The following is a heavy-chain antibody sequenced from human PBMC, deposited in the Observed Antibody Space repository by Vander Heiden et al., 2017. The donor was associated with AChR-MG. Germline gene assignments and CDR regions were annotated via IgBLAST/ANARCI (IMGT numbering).Heavy chain of an antibody. CDR2: ISYDGSNK. V-gene: IGHV3-30*03. CDR3: ATYPPNYYYYYYMDV. Sequence: QVQLVASGGGVVQPGRSLRLSCAASGFTFSSYGMHWVRQAPGKGLEWVAVISYDGSNKYYADSVKGRFTISRDNSKNTLYLQMNSLRAEDTAVYYCATYPPNYYYYYYMDVWGKGTTVTVSS. J-gene: IGHJ6*03. CDR1: GFTFSSYG.